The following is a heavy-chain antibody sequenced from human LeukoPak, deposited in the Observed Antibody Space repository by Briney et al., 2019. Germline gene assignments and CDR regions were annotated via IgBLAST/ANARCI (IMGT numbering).Heavy chain of an antibody. V-gene: IGHV6-1*01. J-gene: IGHJ4*02. D-gene: IGHD3-3*02. CDR2: TYYRSKWYY. CDR3: ARGQFWSGYSI. Sequence: SQTLSLTCAISGDSVSSNSAGWSWIRQSPSRGLEWLGRTYYRSKWYYDYAASVKSRITINPDTSKNQFSLNLSSVTAADTAVYYCARGQFWSGYSIWGQGALVTVSS. CDR1: GDSVSSNSAG.